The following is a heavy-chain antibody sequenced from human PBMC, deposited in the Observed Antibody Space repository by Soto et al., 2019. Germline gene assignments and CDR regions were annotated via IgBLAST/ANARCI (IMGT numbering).Heavy chain of an antibody. CDR2: IHYSGSI. D-gene: IGHD2-21*02. Sequence: QVQLQESGPGLERPSQTLSLTCTVSGGSISTDHYHWTWIRQAPGKGLEWIGYIHYSGSIQFNPSLQSRVSMSVDTSKNLFSLRLSSVTAADTAVYFCAREDDGGDRDYYGLDVWGQGTTVTVSS. CDR3: AREDDGGDRDYYGLDV. CDR1: GGSISTDHYH. V-gene: IGHV4-30-4*01. J-gene: IGHJ6*02.